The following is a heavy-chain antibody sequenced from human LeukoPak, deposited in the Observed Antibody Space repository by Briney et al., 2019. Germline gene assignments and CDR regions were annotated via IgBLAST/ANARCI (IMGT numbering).Heavy chain of an antibody. J-gene: IGHJ5*02. Sequence: GGSLRLSCAASGFTFSSYAMSWVRQTPGKGLEWVSAISAGGDGTYYADLVKGRFAISRDTSKNTLNLQMNSLRAEDTAVYYCARDLSSSSGRWFDPWGQGTLVTVSS. V-gene: IGHV3-23*01. CDR1: GFTFSSYA. D-gene: IGHD6-6*01. CDR3: ARDLSSSSGRWFDP. CDR2: ISAGGDGT.